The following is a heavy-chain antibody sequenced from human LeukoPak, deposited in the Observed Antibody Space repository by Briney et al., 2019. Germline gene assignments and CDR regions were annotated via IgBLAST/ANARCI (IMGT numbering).Heavy chain of an antibody. J-gene: IGHJ4*02. D-gene: IGHD4-11*01. CDR3: AKDHYSNYGSFDY. Sequence: GGSLRLSCAASGFTFSSYAMNWVRQGPGKGLEWVSGISSSGVSTYYADSVKGRFTISRDNSKNTLYLQMNSLRAEDTAVYYCAKDHYSNYGSFDYWGQGTLVTVSS. V-gene: IGHV3-23*01. CDR1: GFTFSSYA. CDR2: ISSSGVST.